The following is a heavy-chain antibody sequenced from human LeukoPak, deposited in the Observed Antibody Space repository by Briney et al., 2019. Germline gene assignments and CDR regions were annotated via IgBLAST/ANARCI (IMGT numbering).Heavy chain of an antibody. D-gene: IGHD3-22*01. J-gene: IGHJ4*02. V-gene: IGHV3-7*01. CDR2: IKQDGSEK. CDR1: GLTFSNSW. Sequence: PGGSLRLSCAASGLTFSNSWMSWVRQAPGKGLEWVANIKQDGSEKHYVDSVKGRFTISRDNAKKSLYLQMNSLRAEDTAVYYCARDLRTYYYDSSGYYFDYWGQGTLVTVSS. CDR3: ARDLRTYYYDSSGYYFDY.